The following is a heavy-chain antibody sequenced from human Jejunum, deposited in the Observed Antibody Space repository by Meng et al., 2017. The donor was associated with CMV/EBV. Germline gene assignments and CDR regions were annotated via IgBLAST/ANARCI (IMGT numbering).Heavy chain of an antibody. J-gene: IGHJ4*02. V-gene: IGHV4-4*02. CDR2: IYSSGEI. Sequence: ITKNNWWNWGRQAPGKGLEWIGEIYSSGEINYNPSLKSRVTISMENSKNQFSLKANSVTAADTAVYYCARGRTCSITSCYRGPSLDYWGQGTLVTVSS. CDR1: ITKNNW. D-gene: IGHD2-2*02. CDR3: ARGRTCSITSCYRGPSLDY.